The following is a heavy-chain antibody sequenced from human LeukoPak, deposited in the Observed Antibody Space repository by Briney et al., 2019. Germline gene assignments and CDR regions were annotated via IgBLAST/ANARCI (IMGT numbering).Heavy chain of an antibody. CDR2: IYCSGST. CDR3: ATVPVVGATTFDP. D-gene: IGHD1-26*01. V-gene: IGHV4-59*01. CDR1: GGSISSYY. J-gene: IGHJ5*02. Sequence: SETLSLTCTVSGGSISSYYWSWIRQPPGKGVEWIGYIYCSGSTNYNPSLKSRVTISGDTSKNQFSLKLSSVTAADTAVYYCATVPVVGATTFDPWGQGTLVTVSS.